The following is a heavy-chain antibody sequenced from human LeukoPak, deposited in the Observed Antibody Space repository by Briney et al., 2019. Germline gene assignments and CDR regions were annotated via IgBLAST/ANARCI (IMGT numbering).Heavy chain of an antibody. J-gene: IGHJ6*03. V-gene: IGHV3-21*05. CDR3: AKDGLLWFGELLEYYYYYYMDV. Sequence: GGSLRLSCAASGFTFSLYSMNWVRLAPGKGLEWVSYINPTRTYIYYADSVKGRFTISRDNAKNSLFLQMNRLRADDTAVYYCAKDGLLWFGELLEYYYYYYMDVWGKGTTVTVSS. CDR1: GFTFSLYS. D-gene: IGHD3-10*01. CDR2: INPTRTYI.